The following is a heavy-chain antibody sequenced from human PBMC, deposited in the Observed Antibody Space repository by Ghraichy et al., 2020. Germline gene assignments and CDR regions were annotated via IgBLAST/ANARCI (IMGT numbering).Heavy chain of an antibody. D-gene: IGHD3-10*01. CDR3: ARHYYYGSGSYSGFDP. CDR2: VYYSGST. CDR1: GGSISSSSYY. Sequence: SETLSLTCTVSGGSISSSSYYWGWIRQPPGKGLEWIGSVYYSGSTHYKPSLKSRVTISVDTSKNQFSLKLSSVTAADTAVYYCARHYYYGSGSYSGFDPWGQGTLVTVSS. V-gene: IGHV4-39*01. J-gene: IGHJ5*02.